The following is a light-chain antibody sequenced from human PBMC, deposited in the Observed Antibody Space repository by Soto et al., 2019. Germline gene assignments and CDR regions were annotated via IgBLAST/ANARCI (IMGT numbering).Light chain of an antibody. CDR3: QQTYSGFS. J-gene: IGKJ3*01. CDR2: AAS. CDR1: QSISSY. V-gene: IGKV1-39*01. Sequence: DIQMTQSPSSLSAFVGDRVTLTCRASQSISSYLNWYQKKPGKAPEVLIYAASYLQTGVPSRFSGRGSGTDFTLTIDCLQPEDIATYYCQQTYSGFSFGPGTKVDI.